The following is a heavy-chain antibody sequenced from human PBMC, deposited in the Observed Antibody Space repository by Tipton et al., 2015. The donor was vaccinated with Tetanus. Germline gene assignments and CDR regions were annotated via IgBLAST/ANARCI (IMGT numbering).Heavy chain of an antibody. CDR1: GVSFSSVA. D-gene: IGHD4-17*01. Sequence: SLRLSCSGSGVSFSSVAMSWVRQAPGRGLEWVGRIKSKTDGGTTDYAAPVEGRFTISRDDSKNTLYLQINSLKTEDTAVYYCTTGPSDYGLDYWGQGTLVTVSS. CDR3: TTGPSDYGLDY. J-gene: IGHJ4*02. CDR2: IKSKTDGGTT. V-gene: IGHV3-15*01.